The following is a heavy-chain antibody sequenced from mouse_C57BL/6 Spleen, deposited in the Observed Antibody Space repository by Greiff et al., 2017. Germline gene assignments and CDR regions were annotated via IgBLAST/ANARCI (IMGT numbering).Heavy chain of an antibody. CDR3: ARPDYYGRGAYFDY. CDR1: GFTFSDYG. V-gene: IGHV5-17*01. CDR2: ISSGSSTI. J-gene: IGHJ2*01. D-gene: IGHD1-1*01. Sequence: EVKLMESGGGLVKPGGSLKLSCAASGFTFSDYGMHWVRQAPEKGLEWVAYISSGSSTIYYADTVKGRFTISRDNAKNTLFLQMTSLRSEDTAMYYCARPDYYGRGAYFDYWGQGTTLTVSS.